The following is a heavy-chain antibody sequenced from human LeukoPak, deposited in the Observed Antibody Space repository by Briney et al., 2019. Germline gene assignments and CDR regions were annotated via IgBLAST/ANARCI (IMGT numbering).Heavy chain of an antibody. V-gene: IGHV3-23*01. Sequence: HPGGSLRLSCAASGFTFSSYAMSWVRQAPGKGLEWVSAISGSGGSTYYADSMKGRFTISRDNSKNTLYLQMNSLRAEDTAVYYCAKAPGYIGGYYYGMDVWGQGTTVTVSS. CDR1: GFTFSSYA. CDR3: AKAPGYIGGYYYGMDV. CDR2: ISGSGGST. D-gene: IGHD5-18*01. J-gene: IGHJ6*02.